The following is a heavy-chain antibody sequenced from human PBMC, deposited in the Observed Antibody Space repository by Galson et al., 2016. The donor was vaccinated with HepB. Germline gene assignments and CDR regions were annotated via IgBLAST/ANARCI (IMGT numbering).Heavy chain of an antibody. CDR2: IKQDVSEI. CDR1: GFTFSSYC. D-gene: IGHD3-3*01. V-gene: IGHV3-7*04. J-gene: IGHJ2*01. CDR3: ARDREWRYFDL. Sequence: SLRLSCATSGFTFSSYCMTWVRQAPGKGLEWVANIKQDVSEIYYVDSVRGRFTISRDNAMNSVFLQMNSLRAEDTAVYYCARDREWRYFDLWGRGTLVTVSS.